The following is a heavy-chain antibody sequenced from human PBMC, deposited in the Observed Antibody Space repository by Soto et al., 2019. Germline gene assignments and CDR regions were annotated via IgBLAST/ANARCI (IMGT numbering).Heavy chain of an antibody. CDR2: ISSSSSTI. J-gene: IGHJ4*02. V-gene: IGHV3-48*01. CDR1: GFTFISYS. Sequence: GGSLRLSCAASGFTFISYSMNWVRQAPGKGLEWVSYISSSSSTIYYADSVKGRFTISRDNAKNSLYLQMNSLRAEDTAVYYCAREGINNYNEYYFDSWGQGTVVTVSS. D-gene: IGHD4-4*01. CDR3: AREGINNYNEYYFDS.